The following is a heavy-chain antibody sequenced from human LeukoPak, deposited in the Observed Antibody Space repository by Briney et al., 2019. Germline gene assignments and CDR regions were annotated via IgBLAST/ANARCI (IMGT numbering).Heavy chain of an antibody. J-gene: IGHJ6*02. Sequence: GGSLRLSCAASGFTFSNAWMSWVRQAPGKGREWVGRIKSKTDGGTTDYAAPVKGRFTISRDDSKNTLYLQMNSLKTEDTAVYYCTTGCTSCYDYYYYYGMDVWGQGTTVTVSS. CDR3: TTGCTSCYDYYYYYGMDV. V-gene: IGHV3-15*01. CDR1: GFTFSNAW. CDR2: IKSKTDGGTT. D-gene: IGHD2-2*01.